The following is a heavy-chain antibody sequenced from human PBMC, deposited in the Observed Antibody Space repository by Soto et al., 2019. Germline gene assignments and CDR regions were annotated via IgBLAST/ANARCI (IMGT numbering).Heavy chain of an antibody. Sequence: GGSLRLSCAASGFTFSSYGMHWVRQAPGKGLEWVAVISYDGSNKYYADSVKGRFTISRDNSKNTLYLQMNSLRAEDTAVYYCAREADILNWFDPWGQGTLVTVSS. J-gene: IGHJ5*02. D-gene: IGHD3-9*01. CDR1: GFTFSSYG. V-gene: IGHV3-30*12. CDR3: AREADILNWFDP. CDR2: ISYDGSNK.